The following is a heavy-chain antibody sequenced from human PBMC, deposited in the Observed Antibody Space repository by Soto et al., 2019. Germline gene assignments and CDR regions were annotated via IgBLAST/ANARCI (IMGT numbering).Heavy chain of an antibody. D-gene: IGHD6-19*01. V-gene: IGHV4-34*01. CDR2: INHSGST. Sequence: SETLSLTCAVYGGSFSGYYWSWIRQPPGKGLEWIGEINHSGSTNYNPSLKSRVNISVDTSKNQFSLKLSSVTAADTAVYYCARIARYSSGWSWGQGTLVTVSS. J-gene: IGHJ4*02. CDR1: GGSFSGYY. CDR3: ARIARYSSGWS.